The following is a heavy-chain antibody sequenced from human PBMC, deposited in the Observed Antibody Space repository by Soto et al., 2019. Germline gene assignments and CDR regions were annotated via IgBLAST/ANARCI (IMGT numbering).Heavy chain of an antibody. Sequence: QAQLVQSGAEVKEPGASVKVSCKASGYTFSSYDISWVRQAPGQGLEWMGWINNYNGHTNYAQSLQGRVTMTTDTSTSTAYMELRSRRSDDTAVYYCARDRGWNGPWGQGTLVTVSS. CDR3: ARDRGWNGP. V-gene: IGHV1-18*01. CDR1: GYTFSSYD. CDR2: INNYNGHT. D-gene: IGHD1-1*01. J-gene: IGHJ5*02.